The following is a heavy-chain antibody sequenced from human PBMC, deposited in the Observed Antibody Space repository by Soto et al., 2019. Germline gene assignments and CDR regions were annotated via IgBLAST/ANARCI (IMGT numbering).Heavy chain of an antibody. CDR3: ARDWGIYYYDSSGYYLHYYYGMDV. J-gene: IGHJ6*02. CDR2: ISSSGSTI. D-gene: IGHD3-22*01. V-gene: IGHV3-11*01. Sequence: SLRLSCAASGFTFSDYYMSWIRQAPGKGLEWVSYISSSGSTIYYADSVKGRFTISRDNAKNSLYLQMNSLRAEDTAVYYCARDWGIYYYDSSGYYLHYYYGMDVWGQGTTVTVSS. CDR1: GFTFSDYY.